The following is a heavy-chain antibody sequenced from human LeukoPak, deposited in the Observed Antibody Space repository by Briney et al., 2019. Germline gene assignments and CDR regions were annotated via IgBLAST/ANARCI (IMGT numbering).Heavy chain of an antibody. CDR3: ARANSSSWHYFGY. Sequence: GGSLRLSCAASGFTFSDYTMHWVRQAPGKGLEWVAVISYDGSQKYFADSVKGRFTISRDNSKNTVYLQMNSLRDEDTAVFYCARANSSSWHYFGYWGQGILVTISS. V-gene: IGHV3-30*04. D-gene: IGHD6-13*01. J-gene: IGHJ4*02. CDR1: GFTFSDYT. CDR2: ISYDGSQK.